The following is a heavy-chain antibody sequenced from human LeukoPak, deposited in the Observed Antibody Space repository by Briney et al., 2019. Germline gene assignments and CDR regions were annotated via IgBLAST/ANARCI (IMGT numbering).Heavy chain of an antibody. CDR2: INPNSGGT. Sequence: ASVKVSCKASGYTFTGYYIHWVRQAPGQGLEWMGWINPNSGGTNYAQKFQGRVTMTRDTSISTAYMEVSRLRSDDTAVYYCARGESMVVSGRAAHCWGQGTLVTVSS. D-gene: IGHD4-23*01. CDR1: GYTFTGYY. J-gene: IGHJ4*02. V-gene: IGHV1-2*02. CDR3: ARGESMVVSGRAAHC.